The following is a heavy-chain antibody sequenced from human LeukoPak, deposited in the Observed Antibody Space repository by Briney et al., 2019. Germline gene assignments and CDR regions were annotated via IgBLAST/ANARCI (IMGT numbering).Heavy chain of an antibody. Sequence: SETLSLTCSVSGGSISSGGYYWNWIRQHPGKGLEWIGYIYNSGSTNYNPSLKSRVTISTDTSKKQFSLSLNSVTAADTAVYYCARAGWAQKYYYGSGSYSYAFDIWGQGTMVTVSS. CDR3: ARAGWAQKYYYGSGSYSYAFDI. J-gene: IGHJ3*02. D-gene: IGHD3-10*01. V-gene: IGHV4-31*03. CDR1: GGSISSGGYY. CDR2: IYNSGST.